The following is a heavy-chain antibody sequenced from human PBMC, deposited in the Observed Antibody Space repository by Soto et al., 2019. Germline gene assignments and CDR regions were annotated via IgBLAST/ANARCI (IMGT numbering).Heavy chain of an antibody. V-gene: IGHV4-39*01. CDR1: GGSISSSSYY. Sequence: TETLSLTCTVSGGSISSSSYYWGWIRQPPGKGLEWIGSIYYSGSTYYNPSLKSRVTISVDTSKNQFSLKLSSVTAADTAVYYCARWGYCSGGSCSSGYGMDVWGQGPTVT. J-gene: IGHJ6*02. CDR2: IYYSGST. D-gene: IGHD2-15*01. CDR3: ARWGYCSGGSCSSGYGMDV.